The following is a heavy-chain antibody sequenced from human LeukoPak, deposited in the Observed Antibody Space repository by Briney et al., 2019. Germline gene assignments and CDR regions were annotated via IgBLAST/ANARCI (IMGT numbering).Heavy chain of an antibody. Sequence: ASVKVSCKASGYTFTGYYMHWVRQAPGQGLEWMGWINPNSGGTNYAQKFQGRVTMTRDTSISTAYMELSRPRSDDTAVYYCARNLHYYGSGSYRYYYYYYMDVWGKGTTVTVSS. CDR3: ARNLHYYGSGSYRYYYYYYMDV. V-gene: IGHV1-2*02. D-gene: IGHD3-10*01. CDR1: GYTFTGYY. CDR2: INPNSGGT. J-gene: IGHJ6*03.